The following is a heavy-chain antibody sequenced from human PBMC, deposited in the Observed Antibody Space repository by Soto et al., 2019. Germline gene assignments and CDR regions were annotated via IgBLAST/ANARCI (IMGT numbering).Heavy chain of an antibody. D-gene: IGHD2-2*02. J-gene: IGHJ6*02. Sequence: QVQLVQSGAEVKKPGSSVKVSCKASGGTFSSYAISWVRQAPGQGLEWMGGIIPIFGKANYAQKVQGRVTITADKSTSTAYMELRSLRSEGTAVYYCAKYGKYQLLYPLGMDVWGQGTPVTVSS. CDR2: IIPIFGKA. CDR1: GGTFSSYA. CDR3: AKYGKYQLLYPLGMDV. V-gene: IGHV1-69*06.